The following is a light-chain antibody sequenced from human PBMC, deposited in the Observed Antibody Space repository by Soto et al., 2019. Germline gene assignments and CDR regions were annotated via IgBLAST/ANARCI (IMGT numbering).Light chain of an antibody. CDR2: DVT. CDR3: SSDTASNTDV. J-gene: IGLJ1*01. Sequence: QSALTQPPSVSGSPGQAVAISCTGSSSDVGSNNRVSWYHQPPGTAPKLIIYDVTNRPSGVPDRFSGSKSGNTASLTISGLQAEDEADYYCSSDTASNTDVFGPGTKLTVL. V-gene: IGLV2-18*02. CDR1: SSDVGSNNR.